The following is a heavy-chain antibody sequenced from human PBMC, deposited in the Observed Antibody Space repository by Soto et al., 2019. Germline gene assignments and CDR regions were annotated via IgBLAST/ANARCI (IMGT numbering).Heavy chain of an antibody. Sequence: PGESLKISCKGSGYIFTDHCIVWVRQMAGKGLEWVGIICPGYSDTRYSPSFQGQVTISADKSFSTAYLQWSSLKASDTAMYYCARTAAAGKYYYGVDVWGQGTTVTVSS. CDR1: GYIFTDHC. D-gene: IGHD6-13*01. J-gene: IGHJ6*02. V-gene: IGHV5-51*01. CDR3: ARTAAAGKYYYGVDV. CDR2: ICPGYSDT.